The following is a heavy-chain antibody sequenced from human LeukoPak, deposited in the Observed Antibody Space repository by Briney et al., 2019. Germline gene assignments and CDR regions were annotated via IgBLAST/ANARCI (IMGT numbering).Heavy chain of an antibody. CDR3: ARVAGDYVWGSYRGHYYYMDV. Sequence: SETLSLTCTVSGGSISSYYWSWIRQPPGKGLEWIGYIYYSGSTNYNPSLKSRVTISVDTSKNQFSLKLSSVTAADTAVYYCARVAGDYVWGSYRGHYYYMDVWGKGTTVTVSS. D-gene: IGHD3-16*02. V-gene: IGHV4-59*01. CDR1: GGSISSYY. J-gene: IGHJ6*03. CDR2: IYYSGST.